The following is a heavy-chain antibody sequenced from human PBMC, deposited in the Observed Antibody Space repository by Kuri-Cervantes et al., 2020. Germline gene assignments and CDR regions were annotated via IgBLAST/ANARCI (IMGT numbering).Heavy chain of an antibody. CDR1: GFSFSSYW. V-gene: IGHV3-74*01. Sequence: GESLKISCAASGFSFSSYWMHWVRQGPGKGLEWVSRISSDGRITTYADSVKGRFTISRDNAKNMLYLQMNSLRAEDTAVYYCARAIDGYIDYWGQGTLVTVSS. CDR3: ARAIDGYIDY. CDR2: ISSDGRIT. J-gene: IGHJ4*02. D-gene: IGHD5-24*01.